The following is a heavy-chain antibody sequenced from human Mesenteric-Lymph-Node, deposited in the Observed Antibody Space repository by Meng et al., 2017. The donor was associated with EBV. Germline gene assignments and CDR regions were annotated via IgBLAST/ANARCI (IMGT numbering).Heavy chain of an antibody. CDR3: AREYYYGSGKNH. V-gene: IGHV4-61*01. J-gene: IGHJ5*02. CDR2: FYYNGRT. D-gene: IGHD3-10*01. CDR1: GASVTSGSYY. Sequence: QLQLQESGPGLVKPSXXLSLTCTVSGASVTSGSYYWSWVRQPPGKGLELIGYFYYNGRTNYNPSLNSRVTISVDTSKNQFSLRLTSVTAADTAVYYCAREYYYGSGKNHWGQGPLVTVSS.